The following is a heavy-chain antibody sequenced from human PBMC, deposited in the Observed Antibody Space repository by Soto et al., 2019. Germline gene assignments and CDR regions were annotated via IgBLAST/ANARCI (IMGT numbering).Heavy chain of an antibody. CDR3: ARSFTVPAAIDY. V-gene: IGHV1-3*01. CDR2: INAGNGNT. Sequence: ASVKVSCKASGYTFTSYAMHWVRQAPGQRLEWMGWINAGNGNTKYSQKFQGRVTITRYTSASTAYMELSSLRSEDTAVYYCARSFTVPAAIDYWGQGTLVTVSS. D-gene: IGHD2-2*02. J-gene: IGHJ4*02. CDR1: GYTFTSYA.